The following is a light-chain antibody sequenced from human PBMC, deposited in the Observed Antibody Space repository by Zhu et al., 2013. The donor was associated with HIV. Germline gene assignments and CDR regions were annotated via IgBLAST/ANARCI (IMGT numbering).Light chain of an antibody. CDR3: QQRANWPPLT. Sequence: EIVLTQSPAILSLSPGERATLSCRASQSVSSYLAWCQQKPGQAPRLLIYDASNRATGIPARFSGSGSGTDFTLTISSLEPEDFAVYYCQQRANWPPLTFGGGTKVEIK. CDR2: DAS. J-gene: IGKJ4*01. CDR1: QSVSSY. V-gene: IGKV3-11*01.